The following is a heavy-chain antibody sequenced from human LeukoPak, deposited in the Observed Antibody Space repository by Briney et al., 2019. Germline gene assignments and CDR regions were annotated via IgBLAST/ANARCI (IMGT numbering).Heavy chain of an antibody. CDR3: ARLYIVVVPAAIGYFDY. V-gene: IGHV4-39*01. CDR2: IYYSGST. CDR1: GGSISSYY. Sequence: PSETLSLTCTVSGGSISSYYWGWIRQPPGKGLEWIGSIYYSGSTYYNPSLKSRVTISVDTSKNQFSLKLSSVTAADTAVYYCARLYIVVVPAAIGYFDYWGQGTLVTVSS. D-gene: IGHD2-2*02. J-gene: IGHJ4*02.